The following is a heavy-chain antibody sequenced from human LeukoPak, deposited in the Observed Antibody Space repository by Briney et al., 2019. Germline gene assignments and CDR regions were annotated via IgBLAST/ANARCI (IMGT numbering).Heavy chain of an antibody. D-gene: IGHD1-1*01. CDR1: GGSISNYY. J-gene: IGHJ4*02. CDR2: IYTSGTT. Sequence: PSETLSLTCTASGGSISNYYWSWIRQSAGKGLEWIGRIYTSGTTSYNDSLKSRVAMSIDTSKNQFSLKLNSVTAADTAVYYCARDRNDVYFDYWGQGTLVTVSS. CDR3: ARDRNDVYFDY. V-gene: IGHV4-4*07.